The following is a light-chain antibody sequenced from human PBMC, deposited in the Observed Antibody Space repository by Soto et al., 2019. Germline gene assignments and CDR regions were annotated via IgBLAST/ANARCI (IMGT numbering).Light chain of an antibody. Sequence: DIQMTQSPSTLSASVGDRVTITCRASQSISSWLAWYQQKPWKAPKLLIYDASSLESGVPSRFSGSGSGTEFTLTISSLQPDDFATYYCQQYNSLWTFGQGTKVDIK. CDR2: DAS. V-gene: IGKV1-5*01. J-gene: IGKJ1*01. CDR3: QQYNSLWT. CDR1: QSISSW.